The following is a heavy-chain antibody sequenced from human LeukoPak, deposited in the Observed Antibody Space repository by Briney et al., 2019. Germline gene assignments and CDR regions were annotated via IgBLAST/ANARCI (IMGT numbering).Heavy chain of an antibody. J-gene: IGHJ4*02. Sequence: PSETLSLTCAGYGGSFSGYYWSWIRQPPGKGLEWIGEINHSGSTNYNPSLKSRVTISVDTSKNQFSRKLSSVTAADTAVYYCARAGDIVVVPAAPRGFDYWGQGTLVTVSS. D-gene: IGHD2-2*01. CDR3: ARAGDIVVVPAAPRGFDY. V-gene: IGHV4-34*01. CDR2: INHSGST. CDR1: GGSFSGYY.